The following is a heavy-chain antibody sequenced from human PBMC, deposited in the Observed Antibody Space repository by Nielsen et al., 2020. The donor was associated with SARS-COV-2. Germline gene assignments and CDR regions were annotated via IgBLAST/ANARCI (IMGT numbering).Heavy chain of an antibody. Sequence: ASVKVSCKASGDTFPIDNIHWLRQAPGQGLEWLGMINPGGGATYYPRKFQGRVTMTMDTSTTTVHMELSSLRSDDTAVYFCARGSFSRDIWSGTPLDYWGQGTLVTVSS. CDR3: ARGSFSRDIWSGTPLDY. J-gene: IGHJ4*01. D-gene: IGHD3-3*01. CDR2: INPGGGAT. CDR1: GDTFPIDN. V-gene: IGHV1-46*01.